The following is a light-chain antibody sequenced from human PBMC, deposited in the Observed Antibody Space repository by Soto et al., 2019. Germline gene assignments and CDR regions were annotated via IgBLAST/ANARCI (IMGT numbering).Light chain of an antibody. Sequence: ETVMTQSPAPLSVSPGERATLSCRASRSFSSNLAWYQQKPGQSPRLLIYGASTRATGIPARFSGSGSGTEFTLTISSLQSEDFAVYYCQQHNNWPPITFGQGTRLEIK. J-gene: IGKJ5*01. CDR2: GAS. CDR1: RSFSSN. V-gene: IGKV3-15*01. CDR3: QQHNNWPPIT.